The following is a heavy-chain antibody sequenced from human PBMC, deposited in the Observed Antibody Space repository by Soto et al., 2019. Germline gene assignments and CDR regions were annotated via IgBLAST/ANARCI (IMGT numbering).Heavy chain of an antibody. V-gene: IGHV1-3*01. D-gene: IGHD5-12*01. CDR1: GYTFTSYA. CDR3: ASDRGSGYDWVDY. Sequence: QVQLVQSGAEVKKPGASVKVSCKASGYTFTSYAMHWVRQAPGQRLEWMGWINAGNGNTKYSQKFQGRVTITRDTSASTAYMELSSLRSEDTAVYYCASDRGSGYDWVDYWGQGTLVTVSS. CDR2: INAGNGNT. J-gene: IGHJ4*02.